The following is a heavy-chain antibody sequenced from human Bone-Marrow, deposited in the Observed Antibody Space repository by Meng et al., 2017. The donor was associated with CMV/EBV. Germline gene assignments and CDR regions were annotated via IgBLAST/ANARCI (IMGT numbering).Heavy chain of an antibody. J-gene: IGHJ3*02. CDR2: IIPILGTT. V-gene: IGHV1-69*05. Sequence: SVKVSCKASGGTFNIYAITWVRQAPGQGLEWMGGIIPILGTTIYARELQGRVTISTDESTSTAYMELSCLRSEDTAVYYCAADLAGYIWGQGTMVTVSS. CDR1: GGTFNIYA. CDR3: AADLAGYI. D-gene: IGHD3-16*01.